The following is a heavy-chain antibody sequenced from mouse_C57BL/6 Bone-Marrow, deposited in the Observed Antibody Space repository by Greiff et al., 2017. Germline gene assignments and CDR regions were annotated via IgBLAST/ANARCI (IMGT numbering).Heavy chain of an antibody. V-gene: IGHV1-53*01. CDR3: ARGITTGSFFAY. CDR2: INPSNGGP. CDR1: GYTFTSYW. J-gene: IGHJ3*01. Sequence: QVQLQQPGTELVKPGASVKLSCKASGYTFTSYWMHWAKQRPGQGLEWIGNINPSNGGPNYNEKFKSKATLTVDKSSSTAYMQLSSLTSEDSAVYYCARGITTGSFFAYWGQGTLVTVSA. D-gene: IGHD1-1*01.